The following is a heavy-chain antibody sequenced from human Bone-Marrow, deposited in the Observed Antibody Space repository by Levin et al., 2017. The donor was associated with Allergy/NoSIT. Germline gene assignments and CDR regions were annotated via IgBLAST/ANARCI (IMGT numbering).Heavy chain of an antibody. CDR1: GYSFTSYW. Sequence: KVSCKGSGYSFTSYWIGWVRQMPGKGLEWMGIIYPGDSDTRYSPSFQGQVTISADKSISTAYLQWSSLKASDTAMYYCARQRYYYDSSGYYPDFDYWGQGTLVTVSS. CDR2: IYPGDSDT. V-gene: IGHV5-51*01. D-gene: IGHD3-22*01. J-gene: IGHJ4*02. CDR3: ARQRYYYDSSGYYPDFDY.